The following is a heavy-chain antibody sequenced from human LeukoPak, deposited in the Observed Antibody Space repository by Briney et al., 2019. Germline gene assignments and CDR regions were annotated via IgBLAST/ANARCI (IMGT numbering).Heavy chain of an antibody. Sequence: PSETLSLTCIVSGDSINSYSWSWIRQPPGKGLEWIGYIFYSENTYDSPSKSTNYNPSLKSRVSISIDTSKNQFSLKLSSVTAADTAVYFCASLLGYYGMDVWGQGTTVTVSS. J-gene: IGHJ6*02. V-gene: IGHV4-59*08. CDR3: ASLLGYYGMDV. CDR1: GDSINSYS. D-gene: IGHD3-3*02. CDR2: IFYSENTYDSPSKST.